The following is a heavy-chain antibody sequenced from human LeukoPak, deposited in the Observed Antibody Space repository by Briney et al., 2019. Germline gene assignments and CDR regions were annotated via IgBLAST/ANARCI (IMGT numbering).Heavy chain of an antibody. CDR2: IYSGGGT. J-gene: IGHJ5*02. CDR3: ARARIEMTIIVDWFDP. D-gene: IGHD5-24*01. CDR1: GFTVSNSY. Sequence: GGSLRLSCAASGFTVSNSYMSWVRQAPGKGLEWGSVIYSGGGTYYTDSVKGRFTISRDNSKNTLYLQMNSLRVEDTAVYYCARARIEMTIIVDWFDPWGQGTLVTVSS. V-gene: IGHV3-66*02.